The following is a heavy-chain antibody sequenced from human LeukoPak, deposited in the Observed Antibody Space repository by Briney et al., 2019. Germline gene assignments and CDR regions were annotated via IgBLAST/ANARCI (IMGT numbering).Heavy chain of an antibody. CDR2: TYTSGSA. Sequence: SETLSLTCTVSGDSISSGGYYWSWIRQPAGKGLEWIGRTYTSGSANYNSSLKSRVTISVDTSKNKFSLTLTSVTAADTAVYYCAIGSYGYMDVWGKGTTVTVSS. D-gene: IGHD2-8*01. CDR1: GDSISSGGYY. CDR3: AIGSYGYMDV. J-gene: IGHJ6*03. V-gene: IGHV4-61*02.